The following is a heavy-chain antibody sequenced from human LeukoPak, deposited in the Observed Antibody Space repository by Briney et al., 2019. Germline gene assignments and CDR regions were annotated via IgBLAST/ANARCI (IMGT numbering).Heavy chain of an antibody. J-gene: IGHJ4*02. Sequence: GGSLRLSCAASGFTFSSYAMSWVRQAPGKGLEWVSVISGSDGSTYYADSVKGRFTISRDNSKNTLCLQMNSLRAEDTAVYYCAKDLYGDYMIDYWGQGTLVTVPS. CDR1: GFTFSSYA. V-gene: IGHV3-23*01. D-gene: IGHD4-17*01. CDR3: AKDLYGDYMIDY. CDR2: ISGSDGST.